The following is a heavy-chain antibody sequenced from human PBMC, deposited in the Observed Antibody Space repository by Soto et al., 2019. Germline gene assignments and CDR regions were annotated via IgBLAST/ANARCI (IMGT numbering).Heavy chain of an antibody. CDR2: INAGNGNT. CDR3: ARSIVVVTALDY. J-gene: IGHJ4*02. D-gene: IGHD2-21*02. CDR1: GYTFTRYA. V-gene: IGHV1-3*01. Sequence: ASVKVDCKASGYTFTRYAIHCGRQAPGQRLEWMGWINAGNGNTKYSQKFQGRVTITRDTSASTAYMELSSLRSEDTAVYYCARSIVVVTALDYWGEGTLVTVSS.